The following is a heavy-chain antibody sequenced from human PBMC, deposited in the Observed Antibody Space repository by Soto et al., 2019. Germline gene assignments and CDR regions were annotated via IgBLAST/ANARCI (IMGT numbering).Heavy chain of an antibody. D-gene: IGHD6-13*01. CDR2: IYYSGST. CDR3: ARVFSDSSSFFDP. V-gene: IGHV4-59*08. Sequence: NPSETLSLTCNVSGGSISSYYWSWIRQPPGKGLEWIGFIYYSGSTDYNPSLKSRASVSIDTSKNQFSLNLTSVTAADAAVYYCARVFSDSSSFFDPWGQGTLVTVS. CDR1: GGSISSYY. J-gene: IGHJ5*02.